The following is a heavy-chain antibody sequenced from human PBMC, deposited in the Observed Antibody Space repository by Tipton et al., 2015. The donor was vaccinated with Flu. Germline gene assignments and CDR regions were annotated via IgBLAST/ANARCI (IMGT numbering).Heavy chain of an antibody. J-gene: IGHJ4*02. V-gene: IGHV4-59*12. D-gene: IGHD2-2*01. CDR3: ARDPSLGMPDYFDF. CDR1: GGSIGSYY. Sequence: LRLSCTVSGGSIGSYYWNWIRQPPGKGLEWIGYIYNNQHTKYNPSLKSRVTISVDTSKKQFSLQLRSVTAADTAVYYCARDPSLGMPDYFDFWGQGTLVTASS. CDR2: IYNNQHT.